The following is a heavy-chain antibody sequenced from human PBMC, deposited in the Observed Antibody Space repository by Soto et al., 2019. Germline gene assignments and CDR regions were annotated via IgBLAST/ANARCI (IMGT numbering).Heavy chain of an antibody. Sequence: QVQLVESGGGVVQPGRSLRLSCAASGFTFSRYGMHRVRQAPGKGLAWVAVIWYDGSNKYYADSVKGRFTISRDNSKNTLYLQMNSLRAEDTAVYYCARGGTGILHFSGMDVWGQGTTVTVSS. J-gene: IGHJ6*02. V-gene: IGHV3-33*01. CDR2: IWYDGSNK. CDR1: GFTFSRYG. CDR3: ARGGTGILHFSGMDV. D-gene: IGHD3-10*01.